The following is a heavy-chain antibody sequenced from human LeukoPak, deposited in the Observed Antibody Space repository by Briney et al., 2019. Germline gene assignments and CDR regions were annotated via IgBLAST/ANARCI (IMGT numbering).Heavy chain of an antibody. CDR3: ARNTASDY. J-gene: IGHJ4*02. CDR1: GFTFSNYW. D-gene: IGHD5-18*01. CDR2: IKQDGSDK. V-gene: IGHV3-7*04. Sequence: GGSLRLSCAAPGFTFSNYWMSWVRQAPGRGLEWVAIIKQDGSDKYYVDSVKGRFTISRDNAKNSLYLQMNSLRAEDTAVYYCARNTASDYWGQGTLVTVSS.